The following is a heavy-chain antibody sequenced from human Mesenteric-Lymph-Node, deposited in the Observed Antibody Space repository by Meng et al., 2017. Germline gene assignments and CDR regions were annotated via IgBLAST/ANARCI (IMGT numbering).Heavy chain of an antibody. CDR2: INPNSGGT. CDR3: ARVFGLGAGYCSSTSCYNYGMDV. V-gene: IGHV1-2*02. CDR1: GDTFTGYY. J-gene: IGHJ6*02. Sequence: ASVKVSCKASGDTFTGYYMHWVRQAPGQGLEWMGWINPNSGGTNYAQKFQGRVTMTRDTSTSTAYMELSRLRSDDTAVYYCARVFGLGAGYCSSTSCYNYGMDVWGQGTTVTVSS. D-gene: IGHD2-2*02.